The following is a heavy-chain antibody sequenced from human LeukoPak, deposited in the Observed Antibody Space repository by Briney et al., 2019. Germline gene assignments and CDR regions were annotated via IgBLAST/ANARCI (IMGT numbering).Heavy chain of an antibody. V-gene: IGHV1-69*01. D-gene: IGHD6-25*01. CDR3: ARVTAAATEGPFDY. J-gene: IGHJ4*02. CDR2: IIPIFGTA. Sequence: SVKVSCKASGGTFSSYAISWVRRAPGQGLEWMGGIIPIFGTANYAQKFQGRVTITADESTSTAYMELSSLRSEDTAVYYCARVTAAATEGPFDYWGQGTLVTVSS. CDR1: GGTFSSYA.